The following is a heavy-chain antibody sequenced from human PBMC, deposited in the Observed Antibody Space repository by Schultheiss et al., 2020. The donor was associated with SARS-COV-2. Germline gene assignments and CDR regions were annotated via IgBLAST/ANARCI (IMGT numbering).Heavy chain of an antibody. J-gene: IGHJ3*02. CDR1: GFTVSSNY. Sequence: GESLKISCAASGFTVSSNYMSWVRQAPGKGLEWVSAISGSGGSTYYADSVKGRFTISRDNAKNSLYLQMNSLRAEDTAVYYCAREPGVVVPAAHGAFDIWGQGTMVTVSS. V-gene: IGHV3-23*01. D-gene: IGHD2-2*01. CDR3: AREPGVVVPAAHGAFDI. CDR2: ISGSGGST.